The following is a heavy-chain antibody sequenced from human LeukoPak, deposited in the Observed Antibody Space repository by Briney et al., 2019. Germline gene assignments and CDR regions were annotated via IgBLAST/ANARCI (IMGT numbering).Heavy chain of an antibody. Sequence: GGSLRLSCAGSGFIFRDYWLTWVRQAPGKGLEWVADINPDGSDKNYVNSLKGRFTIFRDNAKNLLFLQMNSLRVEDTAVYYCAGPPQAGPFDYWGQGTLVTVSS. D-gene: IGHD6-19*01. CDR2: INPDGSDK. CDR1: GFIFRDYW. CDR3: AGPPQAGPFDY. V-gene: IGHV3-7*01. J-gene: IGHJ4*02.